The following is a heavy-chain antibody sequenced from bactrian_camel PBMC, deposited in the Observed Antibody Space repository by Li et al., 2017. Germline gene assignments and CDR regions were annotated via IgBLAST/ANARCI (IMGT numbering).Heavy chain of an antibody. J-gene: IGHJ6*01. D-gene: IGHD6*01. CDR2: MWSGGGST. Sequence: VQLVESGGGSVQAGGSLKLSCVVSEYAYMRHCLGWFRQVPGEERDGVAAMWSGGGSTYYSDSVKGRFTISRDNAKNTIYLQVDSLKSEDSALYYCATNGVVAGLGDWTWAFGYWGQGTQVTVS. CDR1: EYAYMRHC. CDR3: ATNGVVAGLGDWTWAFGY. V-gene: IGHV3S1*01.